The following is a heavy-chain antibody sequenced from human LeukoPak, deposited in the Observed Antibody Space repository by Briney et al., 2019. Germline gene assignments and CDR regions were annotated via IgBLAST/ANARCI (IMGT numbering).Heavy chain of an antibody. Sequence: ASVKVSCKAPGYTFTSYGISWVRQAPGQGLEWMGWISAYNGNTNYAQKLQGRVAMTTDTSTSTAYMELRSLRSDDTAVYYCARVPCTSTSCVNWFDPWGQGTLVTVSS. CDR1: GYTFTSYG. CDR3: ARVPCTSTSCVNWFDP. D-gene: IGHD2-2*01. V-gene: IGHV1-18*01. CDR2: ISAYNGNT. J-gene: IGHJ5*02.